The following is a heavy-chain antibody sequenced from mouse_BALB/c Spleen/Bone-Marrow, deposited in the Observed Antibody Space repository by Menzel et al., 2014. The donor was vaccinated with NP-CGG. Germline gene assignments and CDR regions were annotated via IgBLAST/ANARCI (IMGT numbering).Heavy chain of an antibody. CDR1: GFNIKDYY. D-gene: IGHD1-1*01. CDR3: NAHITTVSY. J-gene: IGHJ2*01. Sequence: DVQLQESGAELVRSGASVKLSCTASGFNIKDYYMHWVKQRPEQGLEWIGWIDPENGDTEYVPKFQGKATMTADTSSNTAYLQLSSLTSEDTAGYYCNAHITTVSYWGQGTTLTVSS. CDR2: IDPENGDT. V-gene: IGHV14-4*02.